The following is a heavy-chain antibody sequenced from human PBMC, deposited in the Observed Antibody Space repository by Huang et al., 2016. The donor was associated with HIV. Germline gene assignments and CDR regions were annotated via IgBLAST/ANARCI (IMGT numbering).Heavy chain of an antibody. CDR3: AKRGGAWGSPYAFDL. CDR2: ISPRFGTR. D-gene: IGHD3-16*01. V-gene: IGHV1-69*13. CDR1: GGSFTNFG. J-gene: IGHJ3*01. Sequence: QVQLVQSGAEVRKPGSSVKVSCRASGGSFTNFGINWVRQAPGQGLEWMGGISPRFGTRNDAQRFKDRVTITADETTGVVHLEVTSLRSDDTAVYFCAKRGGAWGSPYAFDLWGPGTMVTVSS.